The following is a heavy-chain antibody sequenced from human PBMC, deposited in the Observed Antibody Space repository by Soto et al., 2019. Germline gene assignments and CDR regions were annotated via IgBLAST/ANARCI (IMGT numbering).Heavy chain of an antibody. CDR3: ATSQKGYNWNYFGH. D-gene: IGHD1-20*01. CDR2: VFYTGFT. Sequence: SETQSLTCAVSGASISGSYYYWAWLRQSPGKGPEWIGSVFYTGFTSYNPSLESRVSVSVDTSKSQFSLKLSAVTAADTAVYYCATSQKGYNWNYFGHWGQGALVTVSS. V-gene: IGHV4-39*01. J-gene: IGHJ4*02. CDR1: GASISGSYYY.